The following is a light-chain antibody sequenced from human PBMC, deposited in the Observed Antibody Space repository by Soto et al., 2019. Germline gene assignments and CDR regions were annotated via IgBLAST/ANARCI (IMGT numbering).Light chain of an antibody. Sequence: QSVLTQPPSASGTPGQRVTISCSGSSSNIGRNPVNWYQQLPGTAPKLLMYVRDQRPSGVPDRFSGSKSGTSASLAISGLQSEDEADYYCAAWDDSLNGWVFGGGTKLTVL. V-gene: IGLV1-44*01. J-gene: IGLJ3*02. CDR3: AAWDDSLNGWV. CDR1: SSNIGRNP. CDR2: VRD.